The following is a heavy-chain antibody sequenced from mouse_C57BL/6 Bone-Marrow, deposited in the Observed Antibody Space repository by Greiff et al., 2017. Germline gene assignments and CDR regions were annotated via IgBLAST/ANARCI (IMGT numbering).Heavy chain of an antibody. CDR2: INPGSGGT. CDR1: GYAFTNYL. D-gene: IGHD1-1*01. V-gene: IGHV1-54*01. Sequence: VQVVESGAELVRPGTSVKVSCKASGYAFTNYLLEWVKQRPGQGLEWIGVINPGSGGTNYNEKFKGKATLTADKSSSTAYMQLRSLTSEDSAVYYVARDGVLLHPFYWYFDVWGTGTTVTVSS. J-gene: IGHJ1*03. CDR3: ARDGVLLHPFYWYFDV.